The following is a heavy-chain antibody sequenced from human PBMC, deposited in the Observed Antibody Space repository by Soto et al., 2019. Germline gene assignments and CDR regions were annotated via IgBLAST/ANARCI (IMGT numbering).Heavy chain of an antibody. Sequence: GGSLRLSCAASGFTFSSYDMHWVRQATGKGLEWVSAIGTAGDTYYPGSVKGRFTISRENAKNSLYLQMNSLRAGDTAVYYCARGVGYSSSSWFDPWGQGTLVTVSS. D-gene: IGHD6-6*01. J-gene: IGHJ5*02. CDR2: IGTAGDT. CDR3: ARGVGYSSSSWFDP. CDR1: GFTFSSYD. V-gene: IGHV3-13*01.